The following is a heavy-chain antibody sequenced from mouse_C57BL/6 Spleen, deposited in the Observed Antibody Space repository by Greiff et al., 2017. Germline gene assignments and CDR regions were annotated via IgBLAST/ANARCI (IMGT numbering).Heavy chain of an antibody. J-gene: IGHJ2*01. V-gene: IGHV5-6*02. D-gene: IGHD1-1*01. CDR2: ISSGGSYT. Sequence: DVMLVESGGDLVKPGGSLKLSCAASGFTFSSYGMSWVRQTPDKRLEWVATISSGGSYTYYPDSVKGRFTISRDNAKNTLYLQMSSLKSEDTAMYYCARPNYYGSSYGFDYWGQGTTLTVSS. CDR1: GFTFSSYG. CDR3: ARPNYYGSSYGFDY.